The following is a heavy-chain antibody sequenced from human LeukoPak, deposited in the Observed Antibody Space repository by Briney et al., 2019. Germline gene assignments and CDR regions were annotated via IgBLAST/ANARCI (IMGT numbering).Heavy chain of an antibody. J-gene: IGHJ4*02. CDR3: ARDRPGVVTIFGVVTSPPSFDY. Sequence: SETLSLTCTVSGGSISSYYWSWIRQPAGKGLEWIGSIYTSGSTNYNPSLKSRVTMSVDTSKNQFSLKLSSVTAADTAVYYCARDRPGVVTIFGVVTSPPSFDYWGQGTLVTVSS. V-gene: IGHV4-4*07. CDR1: GGSISSYY. CDR2: IYTSGST. D-gene: IGHD3-3*01.